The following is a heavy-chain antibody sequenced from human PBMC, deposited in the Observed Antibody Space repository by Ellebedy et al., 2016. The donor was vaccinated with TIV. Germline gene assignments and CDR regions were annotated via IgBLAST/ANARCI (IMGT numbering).Heavy chain of an antibody. CDR3: TRGFYEKFDP. J-gene: IGHJ5*02. V-gene: IGHV1-18*04. CDR1: GYTFTKYG. CDR2: ISGYNGDT. D-gene: IGHD5/OR15-5a*01. Sequence: ASVKVSCKASGYTFTKYGISWVRQAPGHGLEWMGWISGYNGDTNYAQKFQCRVTMTIETSTNTVYMELRNLSFDDTAVYYCTRGFYEKFDPWGQGTPVTVS.